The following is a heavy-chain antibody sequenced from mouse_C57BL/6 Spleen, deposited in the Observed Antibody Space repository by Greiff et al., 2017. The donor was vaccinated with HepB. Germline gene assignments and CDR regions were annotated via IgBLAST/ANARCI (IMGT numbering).Heavy chain of an antibody. V-gene: IGHV5-4*01. Sequence: EVQRVESGGGLVKPGGSLKLSCAASGFTFSSYAMSWVRQTPEKRLEWVATISDGGSYTYYPDNVKGRFTISRANAKNNLYLKMSHLKSEDTAMYYCARDRDYYGSSLAFAYWGQGTLVTVSA. J-gene: IGHJ3*01. D-gene: IGHD1-1*01. CDR2: ISDGGSYT. CDR3: ARDRDYYGSSLAFAY. CDR1: GFTFSSYA.